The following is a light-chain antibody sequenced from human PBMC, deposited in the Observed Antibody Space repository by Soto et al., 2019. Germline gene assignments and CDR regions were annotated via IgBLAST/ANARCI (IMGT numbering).Light chain of an antibody. CDR1: QSVHNN. V-gene: IGKV3-15*01. J-gene: IGKJ4*01. CDR2: DTS. CDR3: QQYEIWPLT. Sequence: EVVMTQSPATLSVSPGDRATLSCMASQSVHNNLAWYQQKPGQAPRLLIFDTSTRATDIPIRFTGGGSGTEFTLTISSLQSEDSAVYYCQQYEIWPLTFGGGTKVEIK.